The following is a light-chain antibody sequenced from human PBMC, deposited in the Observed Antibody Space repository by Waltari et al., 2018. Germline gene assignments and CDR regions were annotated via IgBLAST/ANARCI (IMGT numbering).Light chain of an antibody. V-gene: IGKV3-20*01. Sequence: EIMLTQSPGTLSLSPGERATLYCRTSQSIGRSLAWYQQKPGQAPRLLIYGASSRATDIPDRFSGSGSGTDFSLTTNRLEPEDSALYYCQHYVRLPVTFGQGTKVEIK. CDR3: QHYVRLPVT. CDR2: GAS. J-gene: IGKJ1*01. CDR1: QSIGRS.